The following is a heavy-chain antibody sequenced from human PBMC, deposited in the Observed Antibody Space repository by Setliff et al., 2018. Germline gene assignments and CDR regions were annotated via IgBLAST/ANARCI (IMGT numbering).Heavy chain of an antibody. CDR3: ARTVLWFGQGGFDS. D-gene: IGHD3-10*01. J-gene: IGHJ4*02. V-gene: IGHV3-30*02. CDR2: IHYGGGHI. Sequence: GGSLRLSCATSGFTFSTSAMHWLRQSPDNRLEWLAYIHYGGGHIQYSDSVKGRFTISRDNSKNSLYLQMNSLRAEDTAIYYCARTVLWFGQGGFDSWGQGTLVTVSS. CDR1: GFTFSTSA.